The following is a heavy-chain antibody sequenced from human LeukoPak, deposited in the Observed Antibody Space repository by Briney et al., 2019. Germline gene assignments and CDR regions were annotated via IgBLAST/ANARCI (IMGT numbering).Heavy chain of an antibody. CDR1: GFTFSSYS. V-gene: IGHV3-48*01. D-gene: IGHD3-10*01. Sequence: GGSLRLSCAASGFTFSSYSMNWVRQAPGKGLEWVSYISSSSSTIYYADSVKGRFTISRDNPRNTLYLQMNSLRAEDTAVYFCAKRGVVIRVILVGFHKEAYYFDSWGRGALVTVSS. CDR3: AKRGVVIRVILVGFHKEAYYFDS. CDR2: ISSSSSTI. J-gene: IGHJ4*02.